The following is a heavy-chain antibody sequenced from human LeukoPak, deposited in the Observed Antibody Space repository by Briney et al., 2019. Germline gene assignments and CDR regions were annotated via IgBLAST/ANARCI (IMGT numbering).Heavy chain of an antibody. J-gene: IGHJ4*02. Sequence: ASVKVSCKASGGTFSSYAISWVRQAPGQGLEWMGWMNPNSGNTGYAQKFQGRVTMTRNTSISTAYMELSSLRSEDTAVYYCARARKGYCSSTSCYAYFDYWGQGTLVTVSS. D-gene: IGHD2-2*01. V-gene: IGHV1-8*02. CDR3: ARARKGYCSSTSCYAYFDY. CDR1: GGTFSSYA. CDR2: MNPNSGNT.